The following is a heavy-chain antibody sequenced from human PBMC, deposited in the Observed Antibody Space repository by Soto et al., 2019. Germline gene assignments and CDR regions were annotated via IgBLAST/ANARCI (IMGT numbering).Heavy chain of an antibody. CDR1: GGSITTVGNY. J-gene: IGHJ3*02. CDR3: ARLLGSGNYLGIFDAFDI. V-gene: IGHV4-31*03. Sequence: QVQLQESGPGLVQPSQTLSLACTVSGGSITTVGNYWSWIRQFPGKGLEWIGHISYSGSTNSNPSLRSRIYMSVDTSKNQFSLELSSVTAADTAVYYCARLLGSGNYLGIFDAFDIWGQGTVVTVSS. CDR2: ISYSGST. D-gene: IGHD1-26*01.